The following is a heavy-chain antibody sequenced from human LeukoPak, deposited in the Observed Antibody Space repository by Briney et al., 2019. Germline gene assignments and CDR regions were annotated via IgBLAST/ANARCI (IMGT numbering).Heavy chain of an antibody. V-gene: IGHV4-38-2*02. Sequence: ASQTPSLTFTVSGYSISSGYYWGWIRQPPGKGLEGIGSIYHSGSTYYNPSLKSRVTISVDTSKNQFSLKLSSVTAADTAVYYCAGEVSDPIAAAGTLGPWGQGTLVTVSS. CDR2: IYHSGST. CDR1: GYSISSGYY. CDR3: AGEVSDPIAAAGTLGP. D-gene: IGHD6-13*01. J-gene: IGHJ5*02.